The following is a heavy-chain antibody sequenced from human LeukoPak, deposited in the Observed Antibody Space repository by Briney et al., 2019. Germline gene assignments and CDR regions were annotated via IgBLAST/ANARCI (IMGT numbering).Heavy chain of an antibody. CDR2: ISGSGSTI. CDR3: AKDYYGS. J-gene: IGHJ4*02. CDR1: GFTFSDHY. Sequence: GGSLRLSCAASGFTFSDHYMSWIRQAPGKGLEWISYISGSGSTIYYADSVKGRFTISRDNAENSLYLQMNSLGAEDTAVYYCAKDYYGSGGQGTLVTVSS. V-gene: IGHV3-11*04. D-gene: IGHD3-10*01.